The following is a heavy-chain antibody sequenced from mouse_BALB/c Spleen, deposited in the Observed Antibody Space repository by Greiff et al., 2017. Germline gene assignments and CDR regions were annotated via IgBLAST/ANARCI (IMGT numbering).Heavy chain of an antibody. D-gene: IGHD2-1*01. V-gene: IGHV14-4*02. CDR1: GFNIKDYY. J-gene: IGHJ2*01. Sequence: EVQLQQSGAELVRSGASVKLSCTASGFNIKDYYMHWVKQRPEQGLEWIGWIDPENGDTEYAPKFQGKATMTADTSSNTAYLQLSSLTSEDTAVYYCKACDGNYYFDDWGQGTTLTVSS. CDR2: IDPENGDT. CDR3: KACDGNYYFDD.